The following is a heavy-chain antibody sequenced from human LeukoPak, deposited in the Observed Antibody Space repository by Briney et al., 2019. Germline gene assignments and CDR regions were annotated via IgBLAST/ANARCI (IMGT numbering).Heavy chain of an antibody. CDR2: IYSGGDT. J-gene: IGHJ5*02. CDR1: GITISDNY. V-gene: IGHV3-53*01. CDR3: AKSYYGSGSYSLLNWFDP. D-gene: IGHD3-10*01. Sequence: PGGSLRLSCAASGITISDNYMSWVRQAPGKGLEWVSVIYSGGDTYYADSVKGRFTISRDNFENTLFLQMNSLRAEDTAVYYCAKSYYGSGSYSLLNWFDPWGQGTLVTVSS.